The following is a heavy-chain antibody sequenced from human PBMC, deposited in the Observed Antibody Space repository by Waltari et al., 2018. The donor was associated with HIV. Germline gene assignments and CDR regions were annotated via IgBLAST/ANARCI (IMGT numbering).Heavy chain of an antibody. D-gene: IGHD2-15*01. J-gene: IGHJ4*02. CDR2: IIPLFGTT. CDR3: ARFSYCNGGTCYSGNFDY. V-gene: IGHV1-69*01. Sequence: QVQLVQSGAEVKKPGSSVKVSCKASGGTFSTYAFSWVRQAPGQVLEWMGGIIPLFGTTNYAQKFQGRVTITADESTSTSYMDLSNLRFDDTAVYYCARFSYCNGGTCYSGNFDYWGQGTLVTVSS. CDR1: GGTFSTYA.